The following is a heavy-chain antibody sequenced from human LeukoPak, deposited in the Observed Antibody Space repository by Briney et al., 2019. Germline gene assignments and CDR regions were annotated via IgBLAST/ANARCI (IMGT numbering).Heavy chain of an antibody. CDR3: ARDWDYYDSWNYRSNGFGP. V-gene: IGHV1-2*02. D-gene: IGHD3-10*01. Sequence: GASVKVSCKASGYTFTGYYMHWVRQAPGQGLEWMGWINPNSGDTNYAQKFQGRVTVTRDTSISTAYMELNRLRSDDTAVYYCARDWDYYDSWNYRSNGFGPWGQGTLVTVSS. J-gene: IGHJ5*02. CDR1: GYTFTGYY. CDR2: INPNSGDT.